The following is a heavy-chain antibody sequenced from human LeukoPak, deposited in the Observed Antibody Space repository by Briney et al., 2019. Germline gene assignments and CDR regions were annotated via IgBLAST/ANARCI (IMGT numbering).Heavy chain of an antibody. CDR1: GFTFRSYN. CDR3: ARDGGYSGYDADC. Sequence: GGSLRLSCVASGFTFRSYNMSWVRQAPGKGLEWVSVISGNSIITYYADSVKGRFTISRENDKNSLFLQMNSLRAEDTAVYYCARDGGYSGYDADCWGQGTLVTVSS. D-gene: IGHD5-12*01. J-gene: IGHJ4*02. V-gene: IGHV3-48*01. CDR2: ISGNSIIT.